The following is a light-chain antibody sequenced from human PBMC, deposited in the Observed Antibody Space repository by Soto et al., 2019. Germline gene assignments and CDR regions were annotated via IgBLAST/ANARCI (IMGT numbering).Light chain of an antibody. J-gene: IGLJ2*01. CDR1: SFNIGGNY. Sequence: QSVLTQPPSATGTPGQRVPISCSGSSFNIGGNYVFWYQQVPGTAPKLLIYRNNQRPSGVPDRFSGSKSGTSASLAISGLRSVDEADYYCASWDDSLNGPVFGGGTKLTVL. CDR2: RNN. CDR3: ASWDDSLNGPV. V-gene: IGLV1-47*01.